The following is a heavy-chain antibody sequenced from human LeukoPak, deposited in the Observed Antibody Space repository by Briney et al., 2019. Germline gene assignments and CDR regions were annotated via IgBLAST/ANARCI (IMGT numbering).Heavy chain of an antibody. D-gene: IGHD2-21*02. CDR1: GFIFSDYT. CDR2: ISVSSTYK. J-gene: IGHJ4*02. V-gene: IGHV3-21*01. CDR3: ARERAYCGGDRSSE. Sequence: GGSLRLSCAASGFIFSDYTMIWVRQIPGKGLEWVSSISVSSTYKYYADSVKGRFTISRDNADNSVYLQMNSLRAEDSAVYYCARERAYCGGDRSSEWGQGTLVTVSS.